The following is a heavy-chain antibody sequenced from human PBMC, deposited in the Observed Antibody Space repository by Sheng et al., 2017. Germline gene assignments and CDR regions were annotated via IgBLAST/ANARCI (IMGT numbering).Heavy chain of an antibody. Sequence: ELQLVQSGGGLVKPGGSLRLSCSASGFTFTNCSMNWVRQAPGKGLEWVSYISSSSRYIYYADSVKGRFTISTDSAKTSLYLQMNNLRAEDTAVYYCARSRSRWINPNWFDPWG. CDR3: ARSRSRWINPNWFDP. CDR2: ISSSSRYI. D-gene: IGHD6-13*01. J-gene: IGHJ5*02. CDR1: GFTFTNCS. V-gene: IGHV3-21*01.